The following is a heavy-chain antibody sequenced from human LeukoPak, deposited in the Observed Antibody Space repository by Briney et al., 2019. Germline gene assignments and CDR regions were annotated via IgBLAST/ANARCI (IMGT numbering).Heavy chain of an antibody. CDR3: ARDVTGTTNAFDI. D-gene: IGHD1-20*01. CDR1: GTSITHYF. J-gene: IGHJ3*02. V-gene: IGHV4-4*07. CDR2: ISTHGTT. Sequence: LETLSLTCSVSGTSITHYFWSWIRQSAGQRLEWIGRISTHGTTTYNPSLNSRVTMSRDTSGSQVSLKLSSVAAADTAIYFCARDVTGTTNAFDIWGQGRMVTVPS.